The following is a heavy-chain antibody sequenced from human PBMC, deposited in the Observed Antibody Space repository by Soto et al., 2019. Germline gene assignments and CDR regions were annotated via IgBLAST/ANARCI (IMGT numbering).Heavy chain of an antibody. Sequence: SETLSLTCTVSGGSISSSSYYWGWIRQPPGKGLEWIGSIYYSGSTYYNPSLKSRVTISVDTSKNQFSLKLSSVTAADTAVYYCARSIDWVIVVVHRYFDYWGQGTLVTVSS. J-gene: IGHJ4*02. V-gene: IGHV4-39*01. CDR2: IYYSGST. CDR3: ARSIDWVIVVVHRYFDY. CDR1: GGSISSSSYY. D-gene: IGHD3-22*01.